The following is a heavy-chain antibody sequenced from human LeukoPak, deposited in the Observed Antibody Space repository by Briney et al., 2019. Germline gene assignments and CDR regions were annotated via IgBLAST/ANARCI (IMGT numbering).Heavy chain of an antibody. CDR3: ARDLPDYYGSGSNFDI. J-gene: IGHJ3*02. Sequence: SETLSLTCTVSGGSISSSSYYWGWIRQPPGKGLEWIGRIYYSGSTYYNPSLKSRVTISVDTSKNQFSLKLSSVTAADTAVYYCARDLPDYYGSGSNFDIWGQGTMVTVSS. CDR1: GGSISSSSYY. CDR2: IYYSGST. D-gene: IGHD3-10*01. V-gene: IGHV4-39*07.